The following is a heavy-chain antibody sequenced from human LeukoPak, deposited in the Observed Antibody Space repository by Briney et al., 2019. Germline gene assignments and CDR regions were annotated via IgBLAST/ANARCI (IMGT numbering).Heavy chain of an antibody. CDR2: INAVDADT. V-gene: IGHV3-23*01. CDR1: GFMFSSFA. J-gene: IGHJ4*02. D-gene: IGHD3-10*01. Sequence: GGSLRLSCAASGFMFSSFAMTWVRQAPGKGLEWVSTINAVDADTYYADSVKGRFTVSRDNSKNTLYLQMNSLRAEDTAVYYCAKRFLGANWGQGTLVSVSS. CDR3: AKRFLGAN.